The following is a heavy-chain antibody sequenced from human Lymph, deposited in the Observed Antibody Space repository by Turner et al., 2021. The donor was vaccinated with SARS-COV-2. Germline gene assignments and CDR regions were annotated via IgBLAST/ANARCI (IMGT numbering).Heavy chain of an antibody. CDR3: ARGRLYYYDSSAYYNDAFDI. CDR1: GYTFTDYY. CDR2: INPNSGGT. V-gene: IGHV1-2*02. Sequence: QVQLVQSGAEVKKPGASVKVSCKASGYTFTDYYMHWVRQAPGQGLEWMGWINPNSGGTDYAQKFQGRVTVTRDASFNTAYMELTRLRSDDTAVYYCARGRLYYYDSSAYYNDAFDIWGQGTMVTVSS. D-gene: IGHD3-22*01. J-gene: IGHJ3*02.